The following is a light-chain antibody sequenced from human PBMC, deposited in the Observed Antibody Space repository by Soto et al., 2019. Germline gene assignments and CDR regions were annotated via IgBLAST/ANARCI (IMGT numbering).Light chain of an antibody. Sequence: DVQMTQSPSSLSASVGDRVTITCRASQNINTYVNWYQQKPGKAPKLLIYAASSLKSGVPSRFSGSGSGTDFTLTVSRLQPEDFATYYCQQSFSTRRAFGQGTKVDIK. CDR1: QNINTY. V-gene: IGKV1-39*01. J-gene: IGKJ1*01. CDR3: QQSFSTRRA. CDR2: AAS.